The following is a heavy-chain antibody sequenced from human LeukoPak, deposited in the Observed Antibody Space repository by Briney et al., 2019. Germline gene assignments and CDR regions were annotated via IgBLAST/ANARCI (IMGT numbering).Heavy chain of an antibody. J-gene: IGHJ4*02. CDR2: ISYGGSNK. CDR3: ATLERGYAVAVDY. V-gene: IGHV3-30*03. CDR1: GFTFTSYG. Sequence: GRSLRLSCAASGFTFTSYGMHWVRQAPGKGLEWVAVISYGGSNKYYADSVKGRFTISRDNSKNTLYLQMNSLRAEDTAVYYCATLERGYAVAVDYWGQGTLVTVSS. D-gene: IGHD6-19*01.